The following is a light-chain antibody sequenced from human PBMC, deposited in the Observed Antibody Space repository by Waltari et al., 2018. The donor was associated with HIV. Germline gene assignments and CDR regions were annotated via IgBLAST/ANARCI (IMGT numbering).Light chain of an antibody. Sequence: SYELTQPPSVSLSPGRTARITCPEDPLAKQYAYWYQQKPGQAPVVVIYKDIERPSGIPERFSGSTSGTTVTLTISGLQAEDEGDYYCQSADTRGSNLVFGGGTKLTVL. V-gene: IGLV3-25*03. CDR2: KDI. CDR1: PLAKQY. J-gene: IGLJ2*01. CDR3: QSADTRGSNLV.